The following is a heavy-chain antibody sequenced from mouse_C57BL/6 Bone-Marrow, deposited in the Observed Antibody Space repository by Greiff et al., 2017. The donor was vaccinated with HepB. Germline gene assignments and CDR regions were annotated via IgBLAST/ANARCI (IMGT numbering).Heavy chain of an antibody. J-gene: IGHJ4*01. V-gene: IGHV1-47*01. CDR2: FHPYNDDT. D-gene: IGHD3-2*02. CDR3: ARGGSSGPYYAMDY. CDR1: GYTFTTYP. Sequence: ESGAELVKPGASVKMSCKASGYTFTTYPIEWMKQNHGKSLEWIGNFHPYNDDTKYNEKFKGKATLTVEKSSSTVYLELSRLTSDDSAVYYCARGGSSGPYYAMDYWGQGTSVTVSS.